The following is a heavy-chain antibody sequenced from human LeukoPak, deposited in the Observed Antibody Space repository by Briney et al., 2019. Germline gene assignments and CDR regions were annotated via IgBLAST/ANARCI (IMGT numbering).Heavy chain of an antibody. V-gene: IGHV4-59*08. J-gene: IGHJ5*02. CDR2: IFSSGST. D-gene: IGHD2/OR15-2a*01. CDR3: ARLTKFLTTYYPTP. Sequence: SETLSLTCTVSGGSITGYYWSWIRQPPGKGLEWVGYIFSSGSTNYNPSPKSRVTISLGTSKSQFSLKLISVTASDTAVYYCARLTKFLTTYYPTPWGQGTLVTVSS. CDR1: GGSITGYY.